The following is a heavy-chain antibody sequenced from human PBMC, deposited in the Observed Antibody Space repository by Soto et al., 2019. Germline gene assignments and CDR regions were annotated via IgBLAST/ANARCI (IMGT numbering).Heavy chain of an antibody. J-gene: IGHJ6*02. Sequence: QVQLQESGPGLVKPSQTLSLTCTVSGGSISSGGYYWSWIRQHPGKGLEWIGYIYYSGSTYYNPSLKSRVTISVDTSKNQFSLKLSSVTAADTAVYYCARDSGALGLRFLEWPPPGYYYGMAVWGQGTTVTVSS. CDR3: ARDSGALGLRFLEWPPPGYYYGMAV. V-gene: IGHV4-31*03. D-gene: IGHD3-3*01. CDR1: GGSISSGGYY. CDR2: IYYSGST.